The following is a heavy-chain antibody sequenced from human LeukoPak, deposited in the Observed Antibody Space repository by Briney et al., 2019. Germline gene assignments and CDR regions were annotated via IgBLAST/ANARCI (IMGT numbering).Heavy chain of an antibody. Sequence: GESLKISCKGSGYSFTSYWIGWVRQMPGKGLEWMGIIYPSDSETRYSSSFQGQVTISADKSIRTAYLQCSSLKASDTAMYYCARLYCSSTSCYTYYFDYWGQGTLVTVSS. CDR1: GYSFTSYW. D-gene: IGHD2-2*02. V-gene: IGHV5-51*01. CDR2: IYPSDSET. CDR3: ARLYCSSTSCYTYYFDY. J-gene: IGHJ4*02.